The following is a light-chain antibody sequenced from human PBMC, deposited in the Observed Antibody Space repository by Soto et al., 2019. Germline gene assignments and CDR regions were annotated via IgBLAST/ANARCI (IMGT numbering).Light chain of an antibody. CDR1: SSDVGSYNL. Sequence: QSALTQPASVSGSPGQSITISCTGTSSDVGSYNLVSWYQQHPGKAPKLMIYEGSKRPSGVSNRFSGSKSGNTASLTISGLQAEHEADYYCYSYAGSNTFVFGTGTKLTVL. CDR3: YSYAGSNTFV. J-gene: IGLJ1*01. CDR2: EGS. V-gene: IGLV2-23*01.